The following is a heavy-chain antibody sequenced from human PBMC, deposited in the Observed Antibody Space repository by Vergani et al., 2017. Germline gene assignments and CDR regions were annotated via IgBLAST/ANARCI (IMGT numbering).Heavy chain of an antibody. CDR1: GGTFSSYT. D-gene: IGHD1-26*01. V-gene: IGHV1-69*02. J-gene: IGHJ6*02. CDR2: IIPILGIA. Sequence: QVQLVQSGAEVKKPGSSVKVSCKASGGTFSSYTISWVRQAPGPGLEWMGRIIPILGIANYAQKFQGRVTITADKSTSTDYMELSSLRSEDTAFYYCSGVRWEIDYDYYGIDVWGQGTTVTVSS. CDR3: SGVRWEIDYDYYGIDV.